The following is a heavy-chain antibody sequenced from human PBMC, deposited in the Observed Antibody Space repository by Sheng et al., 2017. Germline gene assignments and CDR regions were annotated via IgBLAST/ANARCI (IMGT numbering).Heavy chain of an antibody. V-gene: IGHV3-9*01. CDR3: AKDRGQGGRFLEWLSHYYYGMDV. Sequence: EVQLVESGGGLVQPGRSLRLSCAASGFTFDDYAMHWVRQAPGKGLEWVSGISWNSGSIGYADSVKGRFTISRDNAKNSLYLQMNSLRAEDTALYYCAKDRGQGGRFLEWLSHYYYGMDVWGQGTTVT. J-gene: IGHJ6*02. CDR1: GFTFDDYA. D-gene: IGHD3-3*01. CDR2: ISWNSGSI.